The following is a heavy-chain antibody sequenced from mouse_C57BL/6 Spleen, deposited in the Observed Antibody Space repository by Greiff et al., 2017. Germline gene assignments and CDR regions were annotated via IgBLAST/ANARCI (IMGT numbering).Heavy chain of an antibody. CDR2: IYPGDGDT. D-gene: IGHD3-2*02. J-gene: IGHJ3*01. V-gene: IGHV1-80*01. CDR1: GYAFSSYW. Sequence: QVQLQQSGAELVKPGASVKISCKASGYAFSSYWMNWVKQRPGKGLEWIGQIYPGDGDTNYNGKFKGKATLTADKSSSTAYMQLSSLTSADSAVYFCATRTAQATLFAYWGQGTLVTVSA. CDR3: ATRTAQATLFAY.